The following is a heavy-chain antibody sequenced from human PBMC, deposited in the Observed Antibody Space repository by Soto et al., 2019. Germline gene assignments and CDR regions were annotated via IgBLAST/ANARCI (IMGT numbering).Heavy chain of an antibody. Sequence: ASVKVSCKASGGTFSSYTISWVRQAPGQGLEWMGRIIPGLGIANYAQKFQGRLTIIADKSTSTAYMELSSLRSEDTAVYYCARDGRYCSAGSCHSNFDYWGQGTLVTVSS. V-gene: IGHV1-69*04. D-gene: IGHD2-15*01. CDR3: ARDGRYCSAGSCHSNFDY. CDR2: IIPGLGIA. CDR1: GGTFSSYT. J-gene: IGHJ4*02.